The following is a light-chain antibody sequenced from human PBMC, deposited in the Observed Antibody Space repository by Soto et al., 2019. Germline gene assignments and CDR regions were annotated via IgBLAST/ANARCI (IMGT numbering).Light chain of an antibody. V-gene: IGKV3-20*01. CDR3: QQYGSSPWT. Sequence: IVFTQSPSNLSLAPGERATLSCRARQSVSSSYLAWYQQKPGQAPRLLIYGASSRATGIPDRFSGSGSGTDFTLTISRLEPEDFAVYYCQQYGSSPWTFGQGTKVDI. J-gene: IGKJ1*01. CDR1: QSVSSSY. CDR2: GAS.